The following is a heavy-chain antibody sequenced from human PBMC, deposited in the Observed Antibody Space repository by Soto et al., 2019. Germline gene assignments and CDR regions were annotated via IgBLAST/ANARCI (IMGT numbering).Heavy chain of an antibody. Sequence: VGSLRLSCAASGFTFNTFGMHWVRQAPGKGLEWVAVISYDGSDKYYSDSVRGRFTISRDNSMNTLYLQMNSLRTEDTAVYYCAKSPNFYCSSYHCYKYYFDYWGQGTLVTVSS. CDR2: ISYDGSDK. V-gene: IGHV3-30*18. CDR1: GFTFNTFG. J-gene: IGHJ4*02. CDR3: AKSPNFYCSSYHCYKYYFDY. D-gene: IGHD2-2*01.